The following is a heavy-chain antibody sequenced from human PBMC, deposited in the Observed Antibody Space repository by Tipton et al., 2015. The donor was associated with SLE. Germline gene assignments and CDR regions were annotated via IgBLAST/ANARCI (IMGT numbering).Heavy chain of an antibody. V-gene: IGHV4-34*03. J-gene: IGHJ4*02. Sequence: TLSLTCAVYGGSFSGYYWSWIRQPPGKGLEWIGEINHRGSTNYNPSLKSRVTISVDTSKNQFSLKLSSVTAADTAVYYCRLITITSLFDYWGQGTLVTVSS. CDR2: INHRGST. D-gene: IGHD3-16*01. CDR1: GGSFSGYY. CDR3: RLITITSLFDY.